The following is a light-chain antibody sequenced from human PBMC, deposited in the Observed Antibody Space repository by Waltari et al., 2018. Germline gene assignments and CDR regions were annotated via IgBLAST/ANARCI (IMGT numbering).Light chain of an antibody. V-gene: IGKV3-15*01. CDR2: CAT. Sequence: EVVMTQSPAALSVSPGERVTLSCKASQNIDNNLAWYQQKPGQSPRLLIYCATTMATGVPARFSGSGSWTEFTLTISSLQSEDCAVFYCQQYYRWPPLTFGGGTKVEIK. CDR1: QNIDNN. CDR3: QQYYRWPPLT. J-gene: IGKJ4*01.